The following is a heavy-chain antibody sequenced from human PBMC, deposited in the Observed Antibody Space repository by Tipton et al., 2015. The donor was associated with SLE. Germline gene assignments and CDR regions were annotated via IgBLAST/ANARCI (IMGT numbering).Heavy chain of an antibody. V-gene: IGHV4-61*08. Sequence: TLSLTCTVSGDSIGSDDYYWTWIRQHPGKGLEWIGHIYYSGSGNYNPSLKSRVTMSIDTSKNQFSMKLSSVTAADTAVYYCARTVGSHRNYYFDYWGQGTLVTVSP. D-gene: IGHD1-26*01. J-gene: IGHJ4*02. CDR1: GDSIGSDDYY. CDR2: IYYSGSG. CDR3: ARTVGSHRNYYFDY.